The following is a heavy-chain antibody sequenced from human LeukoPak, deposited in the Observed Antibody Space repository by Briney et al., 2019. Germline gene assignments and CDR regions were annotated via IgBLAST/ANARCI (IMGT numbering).Heavy chain of an antibody. CDR2: INHSGST. J-gene: IGHJ5*01. V-gene: IGHV4-34*01. CDR1: GGSFSGYY. D-gene: IGHD6-13*01. Sequence: SEALSLTCAVYGGSFSGYYWSWIRQPPGKGLEWIGEINHSGSTNYNPSLKSRVTISLDTSKNQFSLNLRSVTAGDTAVYYCARDRAAVSWFDSWGQGTLVTVSS. CDR3: ARDRAAVSWFDS.